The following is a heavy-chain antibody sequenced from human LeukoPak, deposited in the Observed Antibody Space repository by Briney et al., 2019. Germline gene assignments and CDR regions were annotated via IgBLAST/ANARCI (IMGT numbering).Heavy chain of an antibody. CDR2: ISGSGGST. CDR3: AKEFVVVPAAKGYYNWFDP. D-gene: IGHD2-2*01. V-gene: IGHV3-23*01. Sequence: PGGSLRLSCAASGFTFSSYAMSWVRQAPGKGLEWVSAISGSGGSTYYADSVKGRFTISRDNSKNTLYLQMNSLRAEDTAVYSCAKEFVVVPAAKGYYNWFDPWGQGTLVTVSS. CDR1: GFTFSSYA. J-gene: IGHJ5*02.